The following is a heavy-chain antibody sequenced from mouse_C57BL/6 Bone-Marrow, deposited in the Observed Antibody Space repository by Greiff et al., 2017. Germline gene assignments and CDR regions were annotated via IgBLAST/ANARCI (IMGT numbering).Heavy chain of an antibody. Sequence: DVKLVESGGDLVKPGGSLKLSCAASGFTFSSYGMSWVRQTPDKRLEWVATISSGGSYTYYPDSVKGRFTISRDNAKNTLYLQMSSLKSEDTAMYYCARKIYYGNYFDYWGQGTTLTVAS. D-gene: IGHD2-1*01. CDR2: ISSGGSYT. V-gene: IGHV5-6*02. CDR1: GFTFSSYG. J-gene: IGHJ2*01. CDR3: ARKIYYGNYFDY.